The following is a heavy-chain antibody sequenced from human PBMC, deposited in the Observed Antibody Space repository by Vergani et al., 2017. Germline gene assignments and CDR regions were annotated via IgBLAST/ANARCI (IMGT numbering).Heavy chain of an antibody. D-gene: IGHD4-17*01. CDR3: ARDRDLSTVTMSFDY. CDR2: INSDGSST. V-gene: IGHV3-74*01. J-gene: IGHJ4*02. CDR1: GFTFSSYW. Sequence: EVQLLESGGGLVQPGGSLRLSCAASGFTFSSYWMHWVRQAPGKGLVWVSRINSDGSSTSYADSVKGRFTISRDNAKNTLYLQMNSLRAEDTAVYYCARDRDLSTVTMSFDYWGQGTLVTVSS.